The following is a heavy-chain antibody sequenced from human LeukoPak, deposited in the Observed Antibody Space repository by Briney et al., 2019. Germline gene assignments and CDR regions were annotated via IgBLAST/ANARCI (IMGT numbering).Heavy chain of an antibody. CDR2: INHSGST. Sequence: SETLSLTCAVYGGSFSGYYWSWIRQPPGKGLEWIGEINHSGSTNYNPSLKSRVTISVDTSKNQFSLKLSSVTAADTAVYYCARVWGAMFDRRFDYWGQGTLVTVSS. J-gene: IGHJ4*02. V-gene: IGHV4-34*01. D-gene: IGHD3-10*02. CDR3: ARVWGAMFDRRFDY. CDR1: GGSFSGYY.